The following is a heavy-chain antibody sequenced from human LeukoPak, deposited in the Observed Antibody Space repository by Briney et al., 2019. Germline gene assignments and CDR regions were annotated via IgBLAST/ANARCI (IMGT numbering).Heavy chain of an antibody. CDR3: AREDAYNADFDF. Sequence: PGGSLRLSCAASGFSFSTYWMSWVRQAPGKGLEWVANIKQDRSVKYYVDSVKGRFAISRDNAKNSLYLQMNSLRAEDTAVYYCAREDAYNADFDFWGQGTLVTVSS. CDR2: IKQDRSVK. D-gene: IGHD5-24*01. V-gene: IGHV3-7*01. CDR1: GFSFSTYW. J-gene: IGHJ4*02.